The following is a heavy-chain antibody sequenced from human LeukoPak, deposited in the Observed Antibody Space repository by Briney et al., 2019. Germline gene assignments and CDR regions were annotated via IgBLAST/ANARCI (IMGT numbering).Heavy chain of an antibody. J-gene: IGHJ6*02. Sequence: ASVKVSCKASGYTFTSYGTSWVRQAPGRGLEWMGWISAYNGNTNYAQKLQGRVTMTTDTSTSTAYMELRSLRSDDTAVYYCARSNGITMVRGVTVLYYYGMDVWGQGTTVTVSS. V-gene: IGHV1-18*01. CDR1: GYTFTSYG. CDR2: ISAYNGNT. D-gene: IGHD3-10*01. CDR3: ARSNGITMVRGVTVLYYYGMDV.